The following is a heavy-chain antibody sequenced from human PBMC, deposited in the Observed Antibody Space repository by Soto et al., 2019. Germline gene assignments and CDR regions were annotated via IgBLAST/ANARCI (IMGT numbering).Heavy chain of an antibody. CDR1: GFTFSSYS. V-gene: IGHV3-48*02. D-gene: IGHD3-9*01. CDR3: ARDHRSTGILTGYYDY. Sequence: PGGSLRLSCAASGFTFSSYSMDWVRQAPGKGLEWVSYISSSSSTIYYADSVKGRFTISRDNAKNSLYLQMNSLRDEDTAVYYCARDHRSTGILTGYYDYWGQGTLVTVSS. J-gene: IGHJ4*02. CDR2: ISSSSSTI.